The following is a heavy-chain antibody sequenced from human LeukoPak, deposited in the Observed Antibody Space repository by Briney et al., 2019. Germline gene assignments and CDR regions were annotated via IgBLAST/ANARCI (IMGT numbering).Heavy chain of an antibody. J-gene: IGHJ4*02. D-gene: IGHD6-19*01. Sequence: GGSLRLSCAASGFTFSSYSMNWVRQAPGKGLEWVSYVSGSSTTIYYADSVKGRFTISRDNAKNSLYLQMNSLRAEDTAVYYCARDPGYSSGWYGGYWGQGTLVTVSS. CDR2: VSGSSTTI. CDR1: GFTFSSYS. V-gene: IGHV3-48*01. CDR3: ARDPGYSSGWYGGY.